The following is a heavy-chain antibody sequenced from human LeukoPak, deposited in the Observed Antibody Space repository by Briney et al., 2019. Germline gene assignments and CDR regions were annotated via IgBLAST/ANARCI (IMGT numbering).Heavy chain of an antibody. Sequence: SETLSLTCTVFGDSISDSKYFWGWIRQPPGKGLEWIGNFYSGGSTYYNPSLKSRVAISEDTSGKQFSLRLGSVTAADTAVYFCARVGSGLNLYYFDYWGQGILVTVSS. CDR3: ARVGSGLNLYYFDY. CDR1: GDSISDSKYF. D-gene: IGHD3-3*01. CDR2: FYSGGST. J-gene: IGHJ4*02. V-gene: IGHV4-39*07.